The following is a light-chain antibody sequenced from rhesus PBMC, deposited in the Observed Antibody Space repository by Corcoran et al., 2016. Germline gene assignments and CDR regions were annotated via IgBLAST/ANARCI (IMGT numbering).Light chain of an antibody. V-gene: IGKV1-33*02. CDR1: QGISNW. Sequence: DIQMTQSPSSLSASVGERVTITCQASQGISNWLAWYQQKPGRALKLLIYAASKLQSGAPSRFSGSGSGTEFTLTISRLQPEDFATYYCQQHNTNPRTFGGGTKVELK. J-gene: IGKJ4*01. CDR2: AAS. CDR3: QQHNTNPRT.